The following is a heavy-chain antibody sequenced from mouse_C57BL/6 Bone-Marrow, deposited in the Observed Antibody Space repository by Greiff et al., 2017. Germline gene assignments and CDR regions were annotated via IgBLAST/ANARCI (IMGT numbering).Heavy chain of an antibody. V-gene: IGHV2-2*01. J-gene: IGHJ4*01. CDR1: GFSLTSYG. D-gene: IGHD2-3*01. CDR3: ASPMMVTTYYYAMDY. CDR2: IWSGGST. Sequence: VQLKESGPGLVQPSQSLTITCTVSGFSLTSYGVHWVRQSPGKGLEWLGVIWSGGSTDYNAACISRLSISKFTSKSQVFFKMNSLQADDTAIYYCASPMMVTTYYYAMDYWGQGTSVTVSS.